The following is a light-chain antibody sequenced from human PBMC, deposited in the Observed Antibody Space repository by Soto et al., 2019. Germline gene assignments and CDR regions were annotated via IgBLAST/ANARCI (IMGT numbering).Light chain of an antibody. CDR1: SSDVGGYNY. J-gene: IGLJ2*01. Sequence: QSALTQPASVSGSPGQSITISCSGTSSDVGGYNYVSWYQQHPGKAPILMIYDVSNRPSGVSNRFSGSKSGNTASLTISGLQAEDEADYYCVSYTSSSTVVFGGVTKLTVL. CDR3: VSYTSSSTVV. CDR2: DVS. V-gene: IGLV2-14*01.